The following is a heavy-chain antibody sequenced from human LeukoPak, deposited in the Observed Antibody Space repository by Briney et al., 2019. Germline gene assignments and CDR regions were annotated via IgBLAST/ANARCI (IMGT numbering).Heavy chain of an antibody. CDR1: GYAFTSYD. V-gene: IGHV1-8*01. CDR3: ASALTTVTTTGY. CDR2: MNPSSGNT. J-gene: IGHJ4*02. D-gene: IGHD4-17*01. Sequence: ASVKVSCTASGYAFTSYDINWVRQATGQGLEWMGWMNPSSGNTGYAQKFQGRVTMTRNTSISTAYMELSSLRSEDTAVYYCASALTTVTTTGYWGQGTLVTVSS.